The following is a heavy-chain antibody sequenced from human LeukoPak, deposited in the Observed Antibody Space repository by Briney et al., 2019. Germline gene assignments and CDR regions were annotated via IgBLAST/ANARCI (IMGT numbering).Heavy chain of an antibody. CDR3: ARPYYYDSRIDP. Sequence: SETLSLTCTVSGGSISSYYWNWIRQPAGKGLEWIGRIYTSGSTNYNPSLESRVTMSVDTSKNQFSLKLSSVTAADTAVYYCARPYYYDSRIDPWGQGILVTVSS. V-gene: IGHV4-4*07. CDR1: GGSISSYY. D-gene: IGHD3-22*01. J-gene: IGHJ5*02. CDR2: IYTSGST.